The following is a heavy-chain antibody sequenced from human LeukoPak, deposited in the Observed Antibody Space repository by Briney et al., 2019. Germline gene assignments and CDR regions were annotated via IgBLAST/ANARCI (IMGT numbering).Heavy chain of an antibody. V-gene: IGHV4-34*01. CDR3: ARYSNRDLNYYFMDV. CDR2: VNHRGTA. J-gene: IGHJ6*03. CDR1: GGSVSGYY. Sequence: PSETLSLTCGVDGGSVSGYYWSWIRQSPGKGLEWIGEVNHRGTANYNPSLRRRATISVDTSKNQFSLRLTSVTAADTAVHFCARYSNRDLNYYFMDVWGNGTTVTISS. D-gene: IGHD2-21*01.